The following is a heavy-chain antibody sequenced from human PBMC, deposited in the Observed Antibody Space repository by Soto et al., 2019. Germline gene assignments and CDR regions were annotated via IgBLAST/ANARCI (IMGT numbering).Heavy chain of an antibody. D-gene: IGHD6-6*01. CDR2: ISGSGGST. J-gene: IGHJ4*02. CDR3: AKVRSSSARAGNYFDY. Sequence: EVQLLESGGGLVQPGGSLRLSCAASGFTFSSYAMSWVRQAPGKGLEWVSAISGSGGSTYYADSVKGRFTISRDNSKNTLYLQMNSLRAEDTAVYYCAKVRSSSARAGNYFDYWGQGTLVTVSS. V-gene: IGHV3-23*01. CDR1: GFTFSSYA.